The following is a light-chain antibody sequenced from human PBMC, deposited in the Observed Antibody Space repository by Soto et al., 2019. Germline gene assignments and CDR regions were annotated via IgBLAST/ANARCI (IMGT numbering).Light chain of an antibody. J-gene: IGKJ5*01. V-gene: IGKV3-11*01. Sequence: IVLTQSPATLSLSPGERATLSCRASQSVSIYLAWYQQKPGQAPRLLIYDSSNRAAGIPARFSARGSGTDFTLFISNVEPEDSAVYYCSHRSSWPPITFGQGTGLEIK. CDR3: SHRSSWPPIT. CDR1: QSVSIY. CDR2: DSS.